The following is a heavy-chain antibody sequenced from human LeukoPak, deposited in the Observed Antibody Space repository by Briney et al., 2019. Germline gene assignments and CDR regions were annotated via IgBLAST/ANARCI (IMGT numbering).Heavy chain of an antibody. J-gene: IGHJ5*02. D-gene: IGHD2/OR15-2a*01. CDR3: ARNKILTGGVDP. V-gene: IGHV1-8*01. CDR2: MNPNSGNT. Sequence: GASVKVSCKASGYTFTSYDINWVRQATGQGLEWMGWMNPNSGNTGYAQKFQGRVTMTTDTSTSTAYMELRSLRSDDTAVYYCARNKILTGGVDPWGQGTLVTVSS. CDR1: GYTFTSYD.